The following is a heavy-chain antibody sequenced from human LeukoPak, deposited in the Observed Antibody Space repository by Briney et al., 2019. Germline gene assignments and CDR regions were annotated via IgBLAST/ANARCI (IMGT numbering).Heavy chain of an antibody. CDR2: INPNSGGT. D-gene: IGHD2-2*01. J-gene: IGHJ5*02. V-gene: IGHV1-2*02. CDR1: GYTFTGYY. CDR3: ARVERGDIVVAVSQGWFDP. Sequence: ASVKVSCKASGYTFTGYYMHWVRQAPGQGLEWMGWINPNSGGTNYAQKFQGRVTMTRDTSISTAYMELSRLRSDDTAVYYCARVERGDIVVAVSQGWFDPWGQGALVTVSS.